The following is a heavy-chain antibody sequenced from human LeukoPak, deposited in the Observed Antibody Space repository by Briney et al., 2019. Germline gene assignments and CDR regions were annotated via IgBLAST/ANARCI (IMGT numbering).Heavy chain of an antibody. J-gene: IGHJ4*01. CDR1: GGSIRSGGYS. V-gene: IGHV4-30-2*01. Sequence: SETLYLTWAVSGGSIRSGGYSWSWIRQPPGKGLEWIGYIYHSGSTNYNPSLKSRVTISVDKSRNQFSLKLSSVTAADTAVYYCARVGGPNLTGLYYFDYWG. CDR2: IYHSGST. D-gene: IGHD3-9*01. CDR3: ARVGGPNLTGLYYFDY.